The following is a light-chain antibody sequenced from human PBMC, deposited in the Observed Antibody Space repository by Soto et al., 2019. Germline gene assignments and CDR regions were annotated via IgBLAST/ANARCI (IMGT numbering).Light chain of an antibody. J-gene: IGKJ3*01. CDR2: GTT. CDR3: QQYGWSPFT. CDR1: QSVSNSY. V-gene: IGKV3-20*01. Sequence: EIVLTQSPGSLSLSPGERATLSCRASQSVSNSYLAWYQQRPGQAPRLLIYGTTSRATGIPDRFSGSGSGTDFTLTISRLEPEDFAMYYCQQYGWSPFTFGPGTKVDIK.